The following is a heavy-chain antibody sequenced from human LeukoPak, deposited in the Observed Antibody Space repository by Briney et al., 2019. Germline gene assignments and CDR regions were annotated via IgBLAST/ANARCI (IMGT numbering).Heavy chain of an antibody. CDR3: ASHKYCSSSSCYAFDI. D-gene: IGHD2-2*01. V-gene: IGHV1-18*01. CDR2: ISAYSSNT. Sequence: ASVKVSCTAFGYTFTSYGISWVRQAPGQGLEWMGWISAYSSNTNYAQKLQGRVTMTADPSTSTAYMELRSLRSDDTAVYYCASHKYCSSSSCYAFDIWDQGTMVTVSS. CDR1: GYTFTSYG. J-gene: IGHJ3*02.